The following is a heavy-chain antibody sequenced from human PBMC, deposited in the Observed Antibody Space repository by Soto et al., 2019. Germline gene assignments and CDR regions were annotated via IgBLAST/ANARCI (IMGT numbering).Heavy chain of an antibody. CDR3: ASERGGSRSSGWYRMYYFDY. CDR2: ISYDGSNK. CDR1: GFTFSSYG. D-gene: IGHD6-19*01. V-gene: IGHV3-30*03. J-gene: IGHJ4*02. Sequence: QVQLVESGGGVVQPGRSLRLSCAASGFTFSSYGMHWVRQAPGKGLEWVAVISYDGSNKYYADSVKGRFTISRDNSKNTLYLQMNSLRAEDTAVYYCASERGGSRSSGWYRMYYFDYWGQGTLVTVSS.